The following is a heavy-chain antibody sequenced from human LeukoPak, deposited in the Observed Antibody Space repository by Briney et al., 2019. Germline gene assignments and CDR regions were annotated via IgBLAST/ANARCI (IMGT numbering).Heavy chain of an antibody. CDR1: RLTVSSNY. Sequence: GGSLRLSCAASRLTVSSNYMSWVRQAPGKGLEWVSVLYCGGNTYYADSVKGRFSISRDNSKNTLYLQMNSLRAEDTAVYYCASYSSGRYYFDYWGQGTLVTVSS. CDR3: ASYSSGRYYFDY. D-gene: IGHD3-10*01. J-gene: IGHJ4*02. CDR2: LYCGGNT. V-gene: IGHV3-53*01.